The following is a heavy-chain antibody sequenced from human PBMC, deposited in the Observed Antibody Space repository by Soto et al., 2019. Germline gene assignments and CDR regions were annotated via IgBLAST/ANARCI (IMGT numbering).Heavy chain of an antibody. CDR3: ARAHSTDCSNLVCSLFYTHDMHV. V-gene: IGHV1-2*04. Sequence: ASLKGSWMPSGYRFTVYHIHWVLQGAGEGLEWLGRINPKSGVTSTAQKFQGCVTMTRDRSISTVYKELTRLRSDDTAVYFCARAHSTDCSNLVCSLFYTHDMHVWGQGTTVTVSS. CDR2: INPKSGVT. J-gene: IGHJ6*02. CDR1: GYRFTVYH. D-gene: IGHD2-8*01.